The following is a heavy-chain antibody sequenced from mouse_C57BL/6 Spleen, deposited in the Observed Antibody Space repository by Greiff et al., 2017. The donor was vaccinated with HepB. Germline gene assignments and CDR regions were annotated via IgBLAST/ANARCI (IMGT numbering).Heavy chain of an antibody. CDR2: IYPGNSDT. D-gene: IGHD2-5*01. CDR3: TYYSNYRYYAMDY. V-gene: IGHV1-5*01. J-gene: IGHJ4*01. CDR1: GYTFTSYW. Sequence: VHVKQSGTVLARPGASVKMSCKTSGYTFTSYWMHWVKQRPGQVLEWIGAIYPGNSDTSYNQKFKGKAKLTAVTSASTAYMELSSLTNEDSAVYYCTYYSNYRYYAMDYWGQGTSVTVSS.